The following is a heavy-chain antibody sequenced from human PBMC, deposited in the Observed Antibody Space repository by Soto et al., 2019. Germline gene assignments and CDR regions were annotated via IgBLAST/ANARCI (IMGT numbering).Heavy chain of an antibody. Sequence: QVQRVQSGAEVKKPGSSVKVSCKASGGTFSSYAISWVRQAPGHGLEWMGGIIPIFGTANYAQKCQGRVTISADEATNTADKYVSSLSSEDTGVYYCARPSTNWIDGSGPLDYWGQGPLVTVS. CDR3: ARPSTNWIDGSGPLDY. V-gene: IGHV1-69*01. CDR1: GGTFSSYA. CDR2: IIPIFGTA. D-gene: IGHD1-20*01. J-gene: IGHJ4*02.